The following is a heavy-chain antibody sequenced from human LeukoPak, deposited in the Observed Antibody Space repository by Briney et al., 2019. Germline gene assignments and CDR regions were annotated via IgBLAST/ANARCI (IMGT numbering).Heavy chain of an antibody. CDR1: GYTFTGYY. D-gene: IGHD2-2*01. CDR3: ARANALYCSSTSCLFDY. J-gene: IGHJ4*02. Sequence: GASVKVSCKASGYTFTGYYMHWVRQAPGQGLEWMAWISPNSGGTYYAQNFHDRITMTRDTSISTAYMELSRLRSDDTAIYYCARANALYCSSTSCLFDYWGQGTLVTVCS. V-gene: IGHV1-2*02. CDR2: ISPNSGGT.